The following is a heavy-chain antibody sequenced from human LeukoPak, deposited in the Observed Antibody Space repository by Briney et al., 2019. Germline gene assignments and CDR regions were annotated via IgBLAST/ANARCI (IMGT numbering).Heavy chain of an antibody. Sequence: ASVKVSCKVSGYTLTELSMHWVRQAPGKGLEWMGGFDPEDGETIYAQKFQGRVTMTEDTSTDTAYMELSSLRSEDTAVYYCATGICCSSTSCSDYWGQGTLATVSS. CDR3: ATGICCSSTSCSDY. V-gene: IGHV1-24*01. J-gene: IGHJ4*02. CDR2: FDPEDGET. CDR1: GYTLTELS. D-gene: IGHD2-2*01.